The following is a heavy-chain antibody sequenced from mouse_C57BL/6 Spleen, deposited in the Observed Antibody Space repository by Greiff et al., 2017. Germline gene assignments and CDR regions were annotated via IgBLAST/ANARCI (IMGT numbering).Heavy chain of an antibody. Sequence: QVQLKQSGAELVKPGASVKISCKASGYAFSSYWMNWVKQRPGKGLEWIGQIYPGDGDTNYNGKFKGKATLTADKSSSTAYMQLSSLTSEAAAVYFCARITTVVSHWYFDVWGTGTTVTVSS. J-gene: IGHJ1*03. CDR3: ARITTVVSHWYFDV. CDR1: GYAFSSYW. V-gene: IGHV1-80*01. CDR2: IYPGDGDT. D-gene: IGHD1-1*01.